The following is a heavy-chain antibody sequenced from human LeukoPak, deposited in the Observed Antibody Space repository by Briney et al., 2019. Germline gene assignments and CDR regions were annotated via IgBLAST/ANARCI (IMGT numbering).Heavy chain of an antibody. J-gene: IGHJ4*02. CDR2: ISSSSSYI. D-gene: IGHD5-12*01. CDR3: ARVIVATYYFDY. V-gene: IGHV3-21*01. Sequence: GGSLRLSCAASGFTFSSYSMNWVRQAPGKGLEWVSPISSSSSYIYYADSVKGRFTISRDNAKNSLYLQMNSLRAEDTAVYYCARVIVATYYFDYWGQGTLVTVSS. CDR1: GFTFSSYS.